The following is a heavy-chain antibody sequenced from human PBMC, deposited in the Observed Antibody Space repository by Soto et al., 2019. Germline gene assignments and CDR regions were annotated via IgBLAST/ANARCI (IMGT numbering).Heavy chain of an antibody. CDR2: ISSGGGNT. J-gene: IGHJ3*02. CDR1: GFTFSSYA. CDR3: AKEKAAPGGAFDI. Sequence: EVQLLESGGGLVQPGGSLRLSCAASGFTFSSYAMSWVRQAPGKGLEWVSAISSGGGNTYYADSVKGRFTIARDNSKNTLYLQMNSLRADDTAVYYCAKEKAAPGGAFDIWCQGTMVTVSS. V-gene: IGHV3-23*01. D-gene: IGHD6-13*01.